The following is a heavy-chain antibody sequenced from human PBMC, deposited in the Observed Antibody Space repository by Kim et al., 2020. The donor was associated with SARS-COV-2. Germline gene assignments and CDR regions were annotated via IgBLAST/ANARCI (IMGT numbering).Heavy chain of an antibody. CDR3: ARGRRGITVILVIISQEYYFDY. V-gene: IGHV4-34*01. Sequence: SETLSLTCAVYGGSFSDYYWSWIRQPPGKGLEWIGEINHSGSTNYNPSLKSRVTISVDTSKNQFSLKLSSMTAADTAVYYCARGRRGITVILVIISQEYYFDYWGQGTLVTVSS. CDR2: INHSGST. D-gene: IGHD3-22*01. J-gene: IGHJ4*02. CDR1: GGSFSDYY.